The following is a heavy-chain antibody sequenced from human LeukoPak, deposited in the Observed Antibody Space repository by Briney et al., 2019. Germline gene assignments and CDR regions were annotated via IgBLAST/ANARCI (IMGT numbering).Heavy chain of an antibody. J-gene: IGHJ4*02. V-gene: IGHV3-7*02. CDR3: ARRYSSGWRNDY. CDR1: GFSFSGYW. CDR2: INQDGSQK. D-gene: IGHD6-19*01. Sequence: GGSLRLSCAASGFSFSGYWMGWVRQAPGRGLDWVANINQDGSQKPYVDSVKGRFTISRDNTKNSLYLQMNSLRAEDTAVYYCARRYSSGWRNDYWGQGTLVTVSS.